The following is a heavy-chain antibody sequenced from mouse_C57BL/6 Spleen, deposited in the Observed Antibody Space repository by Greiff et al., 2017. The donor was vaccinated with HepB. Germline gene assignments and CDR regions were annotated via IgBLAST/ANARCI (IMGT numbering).Heavy chain of an antibody. CDR1: GYTFTSYW. Sequence: QVQLQQPGAELVKPGASVKLSCKASGYTFTSYWMQWVKQRPGQGLGWIGEIDPSDSYTNYNQKFKGKATLTVDTSSSTAYMQLSSLTSEDSAVYYCASPWDYWGQGTTLTVSS. J-gene: IGHJ2*01. CDR2: IDPSDSYT. V-gene: IGHV1-50*01. CDR3: ASPWDY.